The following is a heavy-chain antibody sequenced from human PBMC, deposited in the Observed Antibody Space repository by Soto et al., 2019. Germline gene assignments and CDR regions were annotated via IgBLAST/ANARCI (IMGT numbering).Heavy chain of an antibody. V-gene: IGHV3-23*01. CDR2: ISCCGGST. CDR3: AKADGEQWLLPHLDK. Sequence: LRLSCVASGFTFKKFAMSWVRQAPGEGLEWVSGISCCGGSTSYADSVKGRFSIARDDSTNTLSLQMNNLRVEDTAQYYCAKADGEQWLLPHLDKWGQGTLVTVS. CDR1: GFTFKKFA. J-gene: IGHJ4*02. D-gene: IGHD6-19*01.